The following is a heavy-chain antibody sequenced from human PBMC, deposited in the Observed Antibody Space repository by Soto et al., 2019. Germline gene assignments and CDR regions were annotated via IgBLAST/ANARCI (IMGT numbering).Heavy chain of an antibody. Sequence: PGGSLRLSCAASGFSFINYWMAWVRQAPGKGLEWVANINRDGGERYHADSVRGRFTIFRDNSENSLYLQMNRLRAEDTAVYYCARDATFCLDCWGRGTLVTVSS. D-gene: IGHD3-16*01. CDR3: ARDATFCLDC. CDR1: GFSFINYW. J-gene: IGHJ4*02. V-gene: IGHV3-7*03. CDR2: INRDGGER.